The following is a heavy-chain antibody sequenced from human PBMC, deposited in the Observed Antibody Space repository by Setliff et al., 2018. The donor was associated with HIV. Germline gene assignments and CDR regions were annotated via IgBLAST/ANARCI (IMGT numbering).Heavy chain of an antibody. CDR3: ARGSREIIVPAAIDY. V-gene: IGHV1-2*04. Sequence: ASVKVSCKASGGTFSSYAISWVRQAPGKGLEWMGGIIPNSGGTNYAQKFQGWVTMTRDTSISTAYMELSRLRSDDTAVYYCARGSREIIVPAAIDYWGQGTLVTVSS. D-gene: IGHD2-2*01. J-gene: IGHJ4*02. CDR2: IIPNSGGT. CDR1: GGTFSSYA.